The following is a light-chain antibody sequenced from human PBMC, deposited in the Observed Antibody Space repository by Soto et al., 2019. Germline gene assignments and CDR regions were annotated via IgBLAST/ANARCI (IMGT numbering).Light chain of an antibody. J-gene: IGKJ1*01. CDR1: ESTNDY. CDR3: QHYNSYSEA. V-gene: IGKV3-11*01. CDR2: DAS. Sequence: EIVLTQSPGTLSLSPGERATLSCSASESTNDYLAWYQQKPGQAPRLLIYDASNRATGIPARFSGSGSGTDFTLTISSLQPDDFATYYCQHYNSYSEAFGQGTKVDIK.